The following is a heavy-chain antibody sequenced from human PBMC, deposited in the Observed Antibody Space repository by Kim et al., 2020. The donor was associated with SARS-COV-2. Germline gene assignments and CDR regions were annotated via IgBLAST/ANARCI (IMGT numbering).Heavy chain of an antibody. Sequence: DSVKGRYTISRDNAKNTLYLRMSSLRAEDTAVYYCAKWGSGWYHEYYFDYWGQGTLVTVSS. J-gene: IGHJ4*02. CDR3: AKWGSGWYHEYYFDY. V-gene: IGHV3-23*01. D-gene: IGHD6-19*01.